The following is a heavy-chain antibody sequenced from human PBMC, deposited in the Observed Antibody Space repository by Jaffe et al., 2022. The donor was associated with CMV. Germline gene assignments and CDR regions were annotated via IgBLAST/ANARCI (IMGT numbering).Heavy chain of an antibody. CDR3: AKEMMDYDSSGYDY. CDR2: ISYDGSNK. V-gene: IGHV3-30*18. J-gene: IGHJ4*02. CDR1: GFTFSSYG. Sequence: QVQLVESGGGVVQPGRSLRLSCAASGFTFSSYGMHWVRQAPGKGLEWVAVISYDGSNKYYADSVKGRFTISRDNSKNTLYLQMNSLRAEDTAVYYCAKEMMDYDSSGYDYWGQGTLVTVSS. D-gene: IGHD3-22*01.